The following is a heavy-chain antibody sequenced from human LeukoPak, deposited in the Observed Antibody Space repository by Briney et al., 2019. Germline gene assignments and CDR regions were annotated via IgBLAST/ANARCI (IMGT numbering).Heavy chain of an antibody. V-gene: IGHV5-51*01. CDR2: IYPRDSDT. D-gene: IGHD2-8*01. Sequence: GESLKISFKGSGYRFTSYWIGWVRPMPGKGLGWMGIIYPRDSDTRYSPSFQGQVTISVDKSISTAYLQWSSLKASDTAMYYCARRNGNYYYGMDVWGQGTTVTVSS. CDR3: ARRNGNYYYGMDV. CDR1: GYRFTSYW. J-gene: IGHJ6*02.